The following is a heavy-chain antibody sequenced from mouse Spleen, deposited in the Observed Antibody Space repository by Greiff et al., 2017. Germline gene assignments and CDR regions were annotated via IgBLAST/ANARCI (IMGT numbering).Heavy chain of an antibody. J-gene: IGHJ2*01. CDR1: GFTFSDYY. V-gene: IGHV5-16*01. D-gene: IGHD2-1*01. Sequence: EVKLVESEGGLVQPGSSMKLSCTASGFTFSDYYMAWVRQVPEKGLEWVANINYDGSSTYYLDSLKSRFIISRDNAKNILYLQMSSLKSEDTATYYCARDYGNYPLDYWGQGTTLTVSS. CDR2: INYDGSST. CDR3: ARDYGNYPLDY.